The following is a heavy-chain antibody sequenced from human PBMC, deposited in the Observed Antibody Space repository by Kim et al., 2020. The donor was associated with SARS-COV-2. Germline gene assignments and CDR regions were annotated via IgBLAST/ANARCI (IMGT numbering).Heavy chain of an antibody. J-gene: IGHJ6*02. CDR3: AIDTVTVYYGMDV. CDR1: GFTFSSYW. Sequence: GGSLRLSCAASGFTFSSYWMHWVRQAPGKGLVWVSSINSDGSSTSYADSVKGRFTISRDNAKNTLYLQMNSLRAEDTAVYYCAIDTVTVYYGMDVWGQGTTVTVSS. CDR2: INSDGSST. V-gene: IGHV3-74*01. D-gene: IGHD4-4*01.